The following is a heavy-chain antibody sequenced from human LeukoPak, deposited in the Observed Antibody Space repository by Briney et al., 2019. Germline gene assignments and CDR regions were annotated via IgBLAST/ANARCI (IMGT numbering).Heavy chain of an antibody. CDR3: ARDIARGGDY. CDR2: INTNSGGT. V-gene: IGHV1-2*04. J-gene: IGHJ4*02. CDR1: GFTFTDYY. D-gene: IGHD2-21*01. Sequence: GASVKVSCKASGFTFTDYYMHWVRQAPGQGLEWMGWINTNSGGTNYAQKFQGWVTMTRDTSTSTVYMELSSLRSEDMAVYYCARDIARGGDYWGQGTLITVSS.